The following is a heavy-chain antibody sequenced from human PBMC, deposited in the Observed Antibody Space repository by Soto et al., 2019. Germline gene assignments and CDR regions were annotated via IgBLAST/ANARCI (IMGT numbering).Heavy chain of an antibody. J-gene: IGHJ5*02. CDR1: GASIISSSYY. CDR3: ARERLAVAGKGGWFDP. CDR2: INYSGST. D-gene: IGHD6-19*01. Sequence: SETLSLTCTVFGASIISSSYYWGWIRQPPGKGLEWIGSINYSGSTYYNPSLKSRVTISADTSKNQFSLKLRSVTAADTAVYYCARERLAVAGKGGWFDPWGQETLVTVSS. V-gene: IGHV4-39*02.